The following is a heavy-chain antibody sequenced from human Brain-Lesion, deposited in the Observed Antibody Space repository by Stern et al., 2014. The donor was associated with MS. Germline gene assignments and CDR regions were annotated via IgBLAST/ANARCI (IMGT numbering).Heavy chain of an antibody. CDR2: SSWDGGST. V-gene: IGHV3-43D*03. Sequence: MQLVQSGGVVVQPGGSLRLSCAASGFTFDDYGMHWVRQAPGKCLEWVSLSSWDGGSTYYADSVKGRFTISRDNSKNSLYLQMNSLGAEDTALYYCAKDIGDSSGYLDYWGQGTLVTVSS. J-gene: IGHJ4*02. D-gene: IGHD3-22*01. CDR3: AKDIGDSSGYLDY. CDR1: GFTFDDYG.